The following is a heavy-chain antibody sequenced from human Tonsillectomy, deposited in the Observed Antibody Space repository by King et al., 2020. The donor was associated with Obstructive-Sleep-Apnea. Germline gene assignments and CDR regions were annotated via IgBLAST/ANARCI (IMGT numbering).Heavy chain of an antibody. Sequence: VQLVESGAEVKKPGESLKLSCQASGYKFPNYWIAWVRQMPGKGLEWMGIIYPGDSDTRYSPSFQGRVTISADRSISTAYLQWSSLKASDTAMYFCARLTTLTSTYFDYWAQGTLVTVGS. CDR2: IYPGDSDT. V-gene: IGHV5-51*01. J-gene: IGHJ4*02. CDR1: GYKFPNYW. D-gene: IGHD4-17*01. CDR3: ARLTTLTSTYFDY.